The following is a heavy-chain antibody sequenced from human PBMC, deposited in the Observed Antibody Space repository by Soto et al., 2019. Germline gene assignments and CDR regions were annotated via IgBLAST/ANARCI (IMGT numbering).Heavy chain of an antibody. D-gene: IGHD5-12*01. CDR3: AKGSIEYSASVDN. CDR2: ISARGGSS. J-gene: IGHJ4*02. CDR1: GFSFSSYA. V-gene: IGHV3-23*01. Sequence: DVQLLESGGGLVQPGGSLRLSCAASGFSFSSYAMVWVRQAPGKGLEWVAVISARGGSSYFADSVKGRFTLSIDNSKNALSPEMNSRRAEDPAIYFCAKGSIEYSASVDNWCQATLVVVSS.